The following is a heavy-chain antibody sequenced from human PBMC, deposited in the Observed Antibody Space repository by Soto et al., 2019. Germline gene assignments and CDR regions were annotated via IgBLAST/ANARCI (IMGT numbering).Heavy chain of an antibody. Sequence: GGSLRLSCAATGFTFSSYAMSWVRQAPGKXLEWVSAISGSGGSTYYADSVKGRFTISRDNSKNTLYLQMNSLRAEDTAVYYCAKSPGIALAGIPYCFDYWGQGTLVTVSS. CDR1: GFTFSSYA. J-gene: IGHJ4*02. CDR3: AKSPGIALAGIPYCFDY. D-gene: IGHD6-19*01. CDR2: ISGSGGST. V-gene: IGHV3-23*01.